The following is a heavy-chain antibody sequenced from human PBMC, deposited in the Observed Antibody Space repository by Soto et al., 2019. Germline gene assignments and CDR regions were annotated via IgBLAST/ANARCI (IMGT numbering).Heavy chain of an antibody. V-gene: IGHV4-59*01. CDR3: ARINKYDSSGYFTPGV. CDR2: IYYSGST. Sequence: SETLSLTCTVSGGSISSYYWSWIRQPPGKGLEWIGYIYYSGSTNYNPSLKSRVTISVDTSKNQFSLKLSSVTAADTAVYYCARINKYDSSGYFTPGVWGQGTTVTVSS. D-gene: IGHD3-22*01. CDR1: GGSISSYY. J-gene: IGHJ6*02.